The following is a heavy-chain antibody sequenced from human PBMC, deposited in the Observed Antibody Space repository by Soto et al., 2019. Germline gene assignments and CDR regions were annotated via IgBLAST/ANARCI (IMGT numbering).Heavy chain of an antibody. J-gene: IGHJ6*02. CDR3: ARGGQRVLRYFDWSHPKYYGMDV. V-gene: IGHV3-30-3*01. Sequence: QVQLVESGGGVVQPGRSLGLSCAASGFTFSSYAMHWVRQAPGKGLEWVAVISYDGSNKYYADSVKGRFTISRDNSKNTLYLQMNSLRAEDTAVYYCARGGQRVLRYFDWSHPKYYGMDVWGQGTTVTVSS. D-gene: IGHD3-9*01. CDR2: ISYDGSNK. CDR1: GFTFSSYA.